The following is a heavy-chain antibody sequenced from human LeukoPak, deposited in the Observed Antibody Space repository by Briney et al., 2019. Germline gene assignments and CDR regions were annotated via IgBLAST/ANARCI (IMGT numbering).Heavy chain of an antibody. D-gene: IGHD4-17*01. CDR2: INNRRNYI. V-gene: IGHV3-11*05. J-gene: IGHJ2*01. Sequence: GVSLRLSCAASGFTFSDFSMNWIRQAPGKGLEWVSYINNRRNYIKHTDYVKGFITISRDNDKHSVYPEMNSLRAEDTAIYYCSRDSYESNGELHYWYFDLWGRGTLVTVSS. CDR3: SRDSYESNGELHYWYFDL. CDR1: GFTFSDFS.